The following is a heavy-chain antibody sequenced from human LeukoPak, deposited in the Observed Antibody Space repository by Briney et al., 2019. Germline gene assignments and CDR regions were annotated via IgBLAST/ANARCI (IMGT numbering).Heavy chain of an antibody. Sequence: SETLSLTYTVSGGSISSYYWSWIRQPAGKGLEWIGRIYTSGSTNYNPSLKSRVTMSVDTSKNQFSLSLKSVTAADTSVYFCARGRGRAGAPDYFDFWGQGVLVTVSS. CDR3: ARGRGRAGAPDYFDF. J-gene: IGHJ4*02. D-gene: IGHD1-26*01. V-gene: IGHV4-4*07. CDR1: GGSISSYY. CDR2: IYTSGST.